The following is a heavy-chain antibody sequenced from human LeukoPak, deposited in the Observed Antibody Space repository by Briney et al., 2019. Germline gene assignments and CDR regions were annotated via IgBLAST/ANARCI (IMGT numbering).Heavy chain of an antibody. J-gene: IGHJ4*02. V-gene: IGHV1-69*06. CDR2: LVPMLGTP. D-gene: IGHD1-26*01. Sequence: GSSVKVSCKASASTFSFYAISWVRQAPGHGLEWMGGLVPMLGTPVYAQTFQGRVTITADSSTNTAYMELSSLRSEDTAVYYCATGATTDGVWGQGTLVTVSS. CDR3: ATGATTDGV. CDR1: ASTFSFYA.